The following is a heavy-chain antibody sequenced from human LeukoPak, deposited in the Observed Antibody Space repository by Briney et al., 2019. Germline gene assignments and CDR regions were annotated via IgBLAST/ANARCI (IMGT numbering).Heavy chain of an antibody. CDR3: ARLAHKWELDY. CDR1: GFTVSSNY. Sequence: GGSLRLSCAASGFTVSSNYMSWVRQAPGKGLEWVSVIYSGGSTYYADSVKGRFTISRDNSKNTLYLQMNSLRAEDTAVYYCARLAHKWELDYWGQGTLVTVSS. D-gene: IGHD1-26*01. J-gene: IGHJ4*02. CDR2: IYSGGST. V-gene: IGHV3-66*01.